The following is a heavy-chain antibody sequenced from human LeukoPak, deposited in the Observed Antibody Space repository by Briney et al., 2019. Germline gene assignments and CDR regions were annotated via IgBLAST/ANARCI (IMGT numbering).Heavy chain of an antibody. V-gene: IGHV3-7*01. CDR3: ARYGYDFWSCYPYYFDY. J-gene: IGHJ4*02. CDR2: IKKDGSEK. D-gene: IGHD3-3*01. Sequence: GGSLRLSCAASGFTFSSYWMSWVRQAPGKGLEWVANIKKDGSEKYYVDSVKGRFTISRDNAKNSLYLQMNSLRAEDTAVYYCARYGYDFWSCYPYYFDYWGQGTLVTVSS. CDR1: GFTFSSYW.